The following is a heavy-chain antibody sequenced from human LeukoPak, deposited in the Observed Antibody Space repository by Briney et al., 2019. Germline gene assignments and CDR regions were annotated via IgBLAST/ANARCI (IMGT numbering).Heavy chain of an antibody. CDR3: ARLVVDTAKYGGDWFDP. CDR1: GDSISSYY. D-gene: IGHD5-18*01. Sequence: SETLSLTCTVSGDSISSYYWSWIRQPPGKGLEWIAYIYYSGITNYNPSLKSRVTMSVDTSNNRFSLRLRSVTAADTAVYYCARLVVDTAKYGGDWFDPWGQGTLVTVSS. J-gene: IGHJ5*02. CDR2: IYYSGIT. V-gene: IGHV4-59*01.